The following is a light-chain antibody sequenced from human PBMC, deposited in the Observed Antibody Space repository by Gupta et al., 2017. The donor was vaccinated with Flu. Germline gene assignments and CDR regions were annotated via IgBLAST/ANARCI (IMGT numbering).Light chain of an antibody. CDR3: CSYAGTYRPYV. Sequence: QSALTQPPSASGSPGQSVTISCTGTSRDIGIYDFVSWYQQHPGKAPKLVIFEVSKRPSGVPDRFSGSKSGNTASLTVAGLQADDEADYYCCSYAGTYRPYVFGAGTRVTVL. V-gene: IGLV2-8*01. CDR1: SRDIGIYDF. CDR2: EVS. J-gene: IGLJ1*01.